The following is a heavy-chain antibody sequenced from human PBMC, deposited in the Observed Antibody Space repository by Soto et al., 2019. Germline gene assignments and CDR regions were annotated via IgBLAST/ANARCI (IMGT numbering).Heavy chain of an antibody. Sequence: PGGYPRLSCAASGFTFSSYGMHWVRQAPGKGLEWVAVISYDGSNKYYADSVKGRFTISRDNSKNTLYLQMNSLRAEDTAVYYCAKDRIFGVVIHNDYYYYGMDVWGQGTMVTSS. J-gene: IGHJ6*02. CDR1: GFTFSSYG. V-gene: IGHV3-30*18. CDR3: AKDRIFGVVIHNDYYYYGMDV. CDR2: ISYDGSNK. D-gene: IGHD3-3*01.